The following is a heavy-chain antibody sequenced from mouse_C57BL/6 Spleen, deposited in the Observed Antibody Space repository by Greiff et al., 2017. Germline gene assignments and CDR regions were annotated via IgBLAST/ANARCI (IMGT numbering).Heavy chain of an antibody. CDR1: GYTFTSYW. J-gene: IGHJ3*01. Sequence: QVQLQQPGAELVKPGASVKLSCKASGYTFTSYWMHWVKQRPGQGLEWIGMIHPNSGSTNYNEKFKSKATLTVNKSSNTAYMQLSSLTSEDSAVYYCASNQDYYGSSYRFAYWGQGTLVTVSA. D-gene: IGHD1-1*01. CDR3: ASNQDYYGSSYRFAY. CDR2: IHPNSGST. V-gene: IGHV1-64*01.